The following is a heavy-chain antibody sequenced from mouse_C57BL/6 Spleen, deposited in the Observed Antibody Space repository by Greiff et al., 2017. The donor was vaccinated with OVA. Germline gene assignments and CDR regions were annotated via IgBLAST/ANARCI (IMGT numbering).Heavy chain of an antibody. CDR2: IRSKSNNYAT. CDR1: GFSFNTYA. Sequence: EVMLVESGGGLVQPKGSLKLSCAASGFSFNTYAMNWVRQAPGKGLEWVARIRSKSNNYATYYADSVKDRFTISRDDSESMLYLQMNNLKTEDTAMYYCARQGYGNKYAMDYWGQGTSVTVSS. V-gene: IGHV10-1*01. J-gene: IGHJ4*01. D-gene: IGHD2-10*02. CDR3: ARQGYGNKYAMDY.